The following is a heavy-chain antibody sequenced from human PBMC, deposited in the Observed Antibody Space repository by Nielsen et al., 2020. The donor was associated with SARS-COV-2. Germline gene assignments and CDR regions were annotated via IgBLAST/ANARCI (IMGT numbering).Heavy chain of an antibody. D-gene: IGHD6-19*01. CDR3: ARPYIAVAGTGWFDP. V-gene: IGHV4-59*08. J-gene: IGHJ5*02. CDR1: GGSISSDY. Sequence: SETLSLTCTVSGGSISSDYWSWIRQSPGKGLEWIGYIYYSGSTNYNPSLKSRVTISVDTSKNQFSLKLSSVTAADTAVYYCARPYIAVAGTGWFDPWGQGTLVTVSS. CDR2: IYYSGST.